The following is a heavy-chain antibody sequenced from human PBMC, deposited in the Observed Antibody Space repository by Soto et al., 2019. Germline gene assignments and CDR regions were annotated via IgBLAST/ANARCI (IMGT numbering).Heavy chain of an antibody. CDR1: GYTFTSYS. J-gene: IGHJ4*02. V-gene: IGHV1-3*01. CDR2: INAGNSHT. D-gene: IGHD3-22*01. CDR3: ARGDYYDIHDY. Sequence: QVQLVQSGAEVKKPGASVKVSCKASGYTFTSYSIHWVRQAPGQRLEWMGWINAGNSHTKYSQKFQGSLTITRDTSASTAYMELSSLRSEDTAVYYCARGDYYDIHDYWGQGTLVTVSS.